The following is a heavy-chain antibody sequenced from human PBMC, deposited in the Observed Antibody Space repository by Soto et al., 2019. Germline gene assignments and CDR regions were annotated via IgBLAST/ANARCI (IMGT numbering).Heavy chain of an antibody. V-gene: IGHV3-15*07. J-gene: IGHJ4*02. CDR2: IKSETDGGTA. CDR3: SHGYYQYFAS. CDR1: GVTLSNVW. D-gene: IGHD5-18*01. Sequence: PGGSLRLSCAVSGVTLSNVWMNWVRQAPGKGPEWVGRIKSETDGGTADFAAPVKGRFTISRDDSENTLYLQMNSLKTEDTAVYYCSHGYYQYFASWGQGTLVTVS.